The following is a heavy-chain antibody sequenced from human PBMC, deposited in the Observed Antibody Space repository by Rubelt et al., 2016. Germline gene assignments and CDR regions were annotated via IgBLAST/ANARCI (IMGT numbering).Heavy chain of an antibody. D-gene: IGHD3-10*01. CDR3: AKINYNTWYGDFDY. V-gene: IGHV3-23*01. Sequence: SCAASGFTFSSYAMTWVRQVPGKGLEWVSGISGSGGSTYNADSVKGRLTISRDNSKNTLYLQMDSLRAEDTAVYYCAKINYNTWYGDFDYWGQGTLVTVSS. J-gene: IGHJ4*02. CDR1: GFTFSSYA. CDR2: ISGSGGST.